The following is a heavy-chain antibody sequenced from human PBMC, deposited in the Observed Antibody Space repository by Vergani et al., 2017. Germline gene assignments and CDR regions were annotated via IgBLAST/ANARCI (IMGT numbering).Heavy chain of an antibody. J-gene: IGHJ4*02. CDR2: IIPILGIA. CDR1: GGTFSSYT. CDR3: ARDAPNVVVPDAIVDY. V-gene: IGHV1-69*08. Sequence: QVQLVQSGAEVKKPGSSVKVSCKASGGTFSSYTISWVRQAPGQGLEWMGRIIPILGIANYAQKLQGRVTMTTDTSTSTAYMELRSLRSDDTAVYYCARDAPNVVVPDAIVDYWGQGTLVTVSS. D-gene: IGHD2-2*01.